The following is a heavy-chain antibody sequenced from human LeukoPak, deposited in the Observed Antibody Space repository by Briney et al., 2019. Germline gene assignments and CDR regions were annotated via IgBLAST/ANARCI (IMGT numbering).Heavy chain of an antibody. CDR2: ITPNSGGT. J-gene: IGHJ5*02. V-gene: IGHV1-2*02. Sequence: ASVKVSCKASGYTFTDYYMHWVRQAPGQGLEWMGWITPNSGGTSIAQKFQGRVTMTRDTSINTVYMELSRLRSDDTAVYYCARGWFDPWGQGTMVTVSS. CDR3: ARGWFDP. CDR1: GYTFTDYY.